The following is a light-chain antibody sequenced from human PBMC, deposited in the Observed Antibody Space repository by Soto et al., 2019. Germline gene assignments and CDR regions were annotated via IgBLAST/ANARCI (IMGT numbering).Light chain of an antibody. CDR2: GAS. J-gene: IGKJ3*01. V-gene: IGKV3-20*01. CDR1: QSVSSNY. CDR3: QQYGTSLT. Sequence: EIVLTQSPGTLSLSPGERATLSCRASQSVSSNYLAWYQQRPGQAPRILIYGASIRVTGIPDRFSGSGSGTDFTLTISRLEPEDFAVYSCQQYGTSLTFGPGTKVDIK.